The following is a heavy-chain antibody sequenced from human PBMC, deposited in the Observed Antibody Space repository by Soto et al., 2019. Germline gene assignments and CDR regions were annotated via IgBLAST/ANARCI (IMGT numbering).Heavy chain of an antibody. CDR1: GGSITRGGYY. J-gene: IGHJ1*01. V-gene: IGHV4-31*01. CDR2: IYNSGTT. Sequence: QVQLQESGPGLVKPSETLSLTCTVSGGSITRGGYYWSWIRQHPGKGLEWMGYIYNSGTTSYNPSRNSPTTMTVDTSTTLLSLQLTSGAAADTAVYYCPRDPAPWGRGTLVTVPS. CDR3: PRDPAP.